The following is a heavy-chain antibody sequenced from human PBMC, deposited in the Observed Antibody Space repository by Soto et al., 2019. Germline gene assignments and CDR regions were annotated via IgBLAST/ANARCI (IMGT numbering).Heavy chain of an antibody. J-gene: IGHJ5*02. V-gene: IGHV1-18*01. CDR3: AREGLWFGELLFPHHNWFDP. D-gene: IGHD3-10*01. CDR2: ISAYNGNT. Sequence: ASVKASCKASGDTFTSYGISCVRQAPGQGLEWMGWISAYNGNTNYAQKLQGRVTMTTDTSTSTAYMELRSLRSDDTAVYYCAREGLWFGELLFPHHNWFDPWGQGTLVTVSS. CDR1: GDTFTSYG.